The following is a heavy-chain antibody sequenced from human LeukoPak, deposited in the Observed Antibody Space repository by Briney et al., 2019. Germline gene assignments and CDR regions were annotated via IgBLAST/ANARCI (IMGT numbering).Heavy chain of an antibody. CDR2: ISSSSDYI. J-gene: IGHJ5*02. D-gene: IGHD2/OR15-2a*01. CDR3: ARGKTSQNIVTRKTYNWFDP. V-gene: IGHV3-21*01. Sequence: KPGGSLRLSCAASGFTFSSYNMNWVRQAPGKGLEWVSSISSSSDYIYYADSVKGRFTISRGNAKDSLYLQMKSLRAEDTAVYYCARGKTSQNIVTRKTYNWFDPWGQGTLVTVSS. CDR1: GFTFSSYN.